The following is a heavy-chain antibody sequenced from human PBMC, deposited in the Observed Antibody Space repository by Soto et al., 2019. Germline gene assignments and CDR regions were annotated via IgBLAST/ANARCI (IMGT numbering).Heavy chain of an antibody. V-gene: IGHV3-48*02. Sequence: PGGSLRLSCAASGFIFSSFIMNWIRQAPGKGLEWLSYIRSDSNHIGYADSVRGRFTISSDIAKNSLFLQMSSLRDEDTAVYYCARDLAYAFDYWGQGTLVTVSS. D-gene: IGHD3-16*01. J-gene: IGHJ4*02. CDR1: GFIFSSFI. CDR3: ARDLAYAFDY. CDR2: IRSDSNHI.